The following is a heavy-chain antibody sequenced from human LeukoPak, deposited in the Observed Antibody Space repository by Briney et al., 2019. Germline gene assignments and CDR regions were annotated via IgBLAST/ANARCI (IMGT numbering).Heavy chain of an antibody. CDR2: INWNGVYT. CDR3: ARDPTRRVGYFDL. J-gene: IGHJ2*01. V-gene: IGHV3-20*04. CDR1: GFTFDDYG. Sequence: PGGSLRLSCAASGFTFDDYGTSWVRQAPGKGLEWVSAINWNGVYTNYADSVKGRFTISRDNAKSSLYLQMNTLRAEDTALYYCARDPTRRVGYFDLWGRGTLVTVSS.